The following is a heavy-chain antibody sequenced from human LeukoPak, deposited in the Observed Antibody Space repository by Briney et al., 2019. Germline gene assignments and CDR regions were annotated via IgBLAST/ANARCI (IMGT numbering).Heavy chain of an antibody. J-gene: IGHJ5*02. D-gene: IGHD3-10*01. CDR1: GGSISNYY. CDR2: IYSSGDT. CDR3: ARGAMVRGVPFHP. Sequence: SETLSLTCTVSGGSISNYYWSWIRQPAGKGLEWIGRIYSSGDTNYNPSLKSRVTMSVDTSKNQFSLKLSTVTAADTAVYYCARGAMVRGVPFHPWGQGTLVTVSS. V-gene: IGHV4-4*07.